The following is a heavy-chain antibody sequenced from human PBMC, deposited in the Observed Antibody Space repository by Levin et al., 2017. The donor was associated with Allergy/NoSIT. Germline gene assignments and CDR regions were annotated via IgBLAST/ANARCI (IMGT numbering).Heavy chain of an antibody. CDR2: IYSGGST. V-gene: IGHV3-66*01. CDR1: GVTVSNNY. J-gene: IGHJ4*02. D-gene: IGHD3-10*01. Sequence: GGSLRLSCAASGVTVSNNYLTWVRQAPGKGLEWVSHIYSGGSTNYADSVKGRFTISRDNSKNTLYLQMNSLRAEDTAVYYCAREGPGGGHWGQGTLVTVSS. CDR3: AREGPGGGH.